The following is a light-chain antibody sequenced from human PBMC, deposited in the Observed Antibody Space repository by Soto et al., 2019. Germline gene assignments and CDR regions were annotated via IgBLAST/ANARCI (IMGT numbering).Light chain of an antibody. CDR3: CSYAGSYSI. CDR1: SSDVGGHNY. CDR2: DVS. V-gene: IGLV2-11*01. Sequence: QSVLTQPRSVSGTPGQSVTISCTGTSSDVGGHNYVSWYQQHPGKAPKLMTYDVSKRPSGVPDRFSGSKSGNTASLTISGLQAEDEADYYCCSYAGSYSIFGTVTKVTDL. J-gene: IGLJ1*01.